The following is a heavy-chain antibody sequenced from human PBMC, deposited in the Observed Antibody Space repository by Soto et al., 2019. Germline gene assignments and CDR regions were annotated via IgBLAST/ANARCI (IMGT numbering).Heavy chain of an antibody. CDR3: AKAEYDFWSGSSPLFPYYYGMDV. CDR2: ISGSGGST. J-gene: IGHJ6*02. Sequence: HPGGSLRLSCAASGFTFSSYAMSWVRQAPGKGLEWVSAISGSGGSTYYADSVKGRFTISRDNSKNTLYLQMNSLRAEDTAVYYCAKAEYDFWSGSSPLFPYYYGMDVWGQGTTVTVSS. CDR1: GFTFSSYA. V-gene: IGHV3-23*01. D-gene: IGHD3-3*01.